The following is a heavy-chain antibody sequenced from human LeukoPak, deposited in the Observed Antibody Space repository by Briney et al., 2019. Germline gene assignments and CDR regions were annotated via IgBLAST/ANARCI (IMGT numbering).Heavy chain of an antibody. Sequence: GGSLRLSCAASGFTFNTYAMNWVRQAPGKGLEWVSAISGSGGSTYYADSVKGRFTISRDNAKNSLYLQMNSLRAEDTAVYYCARDLSRRYYYDSSAKAPGYYFDYWGQGTLVTVSS. D-gene: IGHD3-22*01. CDR3: ARDLSRRYYYDSSAKAPGYYFDY. CDR1: GFTFNTYA. V-gene: IGHV3-23*01. J-gene: IGHJ4*02. CDR2: ISGSGGST.